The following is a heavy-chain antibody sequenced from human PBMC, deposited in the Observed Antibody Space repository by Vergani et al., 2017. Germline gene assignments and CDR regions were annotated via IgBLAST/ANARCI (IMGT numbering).Heavy chain of an antibody. CDR3: ARDLRLLYNRFDP. J-gene: IGHJ5*02. V-gene: IGHV3-7*01. CDR1: GFSLSRFW. CDR2: ISPDGSAT. D-gene: IGHD1-14*01. Sequence: EVQLVESGGGLVQPGGSLRLSCAASGFSLSRFWMSWVRQAPEKGLEWVAHISPDGSATSYVDSVKGRFTISRDNSKSTMYLQMNSLRDEDTGVYYCARDLRLLYNRFDPWGQGTLVTVSS.